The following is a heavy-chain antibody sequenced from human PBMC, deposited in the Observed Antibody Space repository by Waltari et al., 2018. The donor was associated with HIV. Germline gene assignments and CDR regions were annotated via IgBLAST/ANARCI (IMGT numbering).Heavy chain of an antibody. CDR2: IMPSGGST. D-gene: IGHD3-22*01. V-gene: IGHV1-46*01. CDR1: GYTFTSYY. Sequence: QVQLVQSGAEVKKPGASVKVSCKASGYTFTSYYMPWVRQAPGQGLEWMGIIMPSGGSTSYAQKFQGRVTMTRDTSTSTVYMGLSSVRSYDTAVYYCAGYYDDSRVDDWGQGSLFSDYS. J-gene: IGHJ4*02. CDR3: AGYYDDSRVDD.